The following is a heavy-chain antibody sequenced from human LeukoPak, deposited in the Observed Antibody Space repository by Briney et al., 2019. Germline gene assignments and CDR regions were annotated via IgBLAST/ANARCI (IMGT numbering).Heavy chain of an antibody. Sequence: GGSLRLSCAASGFTFSSYAMSWVRQAPGKGLEWVGRIKSKTDGGTTDYAAPVKGRFTISRDDSKNTLYLQMNSLKTEDTAVYYCTTGPPGRFYGDYVMDVWGQGTTVTVSS. V-gene: IGHV3-15*01. CDR3: TTGPPGRFYGDYVMDV. CDR1: GFTFSSYA. D-gene: IGHD4-17*01. J-gene: IGHJ6*02. CDR2: IKSKTDGGTT.